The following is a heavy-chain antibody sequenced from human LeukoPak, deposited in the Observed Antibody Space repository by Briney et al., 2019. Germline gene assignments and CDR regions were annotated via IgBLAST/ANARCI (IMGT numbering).Heavy chain of an antibody. CDR1: VGSISSSPYY. V-gene: IGHV4-39*07. D-gene: IGHD3-22*01. CDR3: AREDDSSGYYYPIFDY. Sequence: SETLSLTCTVSVGSISSSPYYWGWIRQPPGKGLELIGSIYYSGTTHYNPSIESRVTISVDTSKNQFSLKLASVTAADTAIYYCAREDDSSGYYYPIFDYWGQGTLVSVSS. J-gene: IGHJ4*02. CDR2: IYYSGTT.